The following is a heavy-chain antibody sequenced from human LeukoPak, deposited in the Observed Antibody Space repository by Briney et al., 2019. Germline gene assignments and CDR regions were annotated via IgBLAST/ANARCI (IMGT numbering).Heavy chain of an antibody. CDR1: GFTFSTYS. CDR3: ARDQFVVEGDNWSDP. D-gene: IGHD2-2*01. Sequence: PGGSLRLSCAGSGFTFSTYSMNWVRQAPGKGLEWVSYISSSGSTIYYADSVKGRFTISRDNAKNSLYLQMNSLRAEDTAVYYCARDQFVVEGDNWSDPWGQGTLVTVSS. J-gene: IGHJ5*02. CDR2: ISSSGSTI. V-gene: IGHV3-48*04.